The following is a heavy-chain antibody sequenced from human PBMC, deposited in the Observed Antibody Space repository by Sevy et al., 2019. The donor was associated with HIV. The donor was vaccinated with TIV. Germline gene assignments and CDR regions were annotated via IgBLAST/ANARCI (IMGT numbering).Heavy chain of an antibody. Sequence: GGSLRLSCSASGFTFSSYAMHWVRQAPGKGLEYVSAISSNGGSTYYADSVKGRFTISRDNSKNTLYLQMSSLRAEDTAVYYCVKSAYYYGSGSYGAPMDVWGQGTTVTVSS. J-gene: IGHJ6*02. CDR3: VKSAYYYGSGSYGAPMDV. CDR1: GFTFSSYA. D-gene: IGHD3-10*01. CDR2: ISSNGGST. V-gene: IGHV3-64D*06.